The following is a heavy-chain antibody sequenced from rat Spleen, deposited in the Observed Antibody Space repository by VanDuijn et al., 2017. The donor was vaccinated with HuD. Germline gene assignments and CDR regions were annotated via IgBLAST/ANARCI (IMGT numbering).Heavy chain of an antibody. Sequence: EVQLVESDGGLVQPGRSLKLSCAASGFTFSDYYMAWVRQAPTKGLEWVATISHDGRSTYYRDSVKGRFTISRDNAKSTLYLQMDSLRSEDTATYYCASNDYWGQGVMVTVSS. V-gene: IGHV5-29*01. CDR3: ASNDY. J-gene: IGHJ2*01. CDR1: GFTFSDYY. CDR2: ISHDGRST.